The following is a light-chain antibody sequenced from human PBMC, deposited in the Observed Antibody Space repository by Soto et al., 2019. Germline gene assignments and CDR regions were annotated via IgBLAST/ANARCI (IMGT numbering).Light chain of an antibody. J-gene: IGKJ1*01. CDR3: QQSKTKLWT. CDR2: EAS. V-gene: IGKV1-5*01. Sequence: DILMTQSPATLSASVGDRVTITCRPSESISVWLAWYQQKPGKAPKLLIYEASIWESGVPSRFSGTGSGTEFTLTISSLQPNDFATYYCQQSKTKLWTFGQGTRVEV. CDR1: ESISVW.